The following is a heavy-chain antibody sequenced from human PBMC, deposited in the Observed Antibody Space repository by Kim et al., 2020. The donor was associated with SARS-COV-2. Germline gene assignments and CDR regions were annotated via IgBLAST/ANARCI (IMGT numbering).Heavy chain of an antibody. V-gene: IGHV3-23*01. D-gene: IGHD5-12*01. Sequence: GRFTISRDNSKNTLYLQMNSLRAEDTAVYYCAKDRLARAPGYYYYYGMDVWGQGTTVTVSS. J-gene: IGHJ6*02. CDR3: AKDRLARAPGYYYYYGMDV.